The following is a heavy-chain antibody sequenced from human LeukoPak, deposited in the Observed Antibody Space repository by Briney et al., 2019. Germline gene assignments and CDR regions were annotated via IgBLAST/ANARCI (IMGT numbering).Heavy chain of an antibody. CDR2: ISSSSSTI. D-gene: IGHD3-3*01. CDR3: ASFTIFGVVITDY. V-gene: IGHV3-48*01. CDR1: GFTFSSYS. Sequence: GGSLRLSCAASGFTFSSYSMNWVRQAPGKGLEWVSYISSSSSTIYYADSVKGRFTISRDNAKNSLYLQMNSLRAEDTAVYYCASFTIFGVVITDYWGQGTLVTVSS. J-gene: IGHJ4*02.